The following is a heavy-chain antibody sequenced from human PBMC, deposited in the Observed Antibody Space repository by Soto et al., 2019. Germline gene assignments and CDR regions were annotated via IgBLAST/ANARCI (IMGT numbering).Heavy chain of an antibody. D-gene: IGHD2-2*01. V-gene: IGHV1-18*01. CDR3: ASRYLEHCFSSACSAPYDY. J-gene: IGHJ4*02. CDR1: GYTFTSYG. Sequence: ASVKVSCKASGYTFTSYGISWVRQAPGQGLEWMGWISAYNGNTNYAQKLQGRVTMTTDTSTSTAYMELRSLRAEDTAVYYCASRYLEHCFSSACSAPYDYWGQGALVTVSS. CDR2: ISAYNGNT.